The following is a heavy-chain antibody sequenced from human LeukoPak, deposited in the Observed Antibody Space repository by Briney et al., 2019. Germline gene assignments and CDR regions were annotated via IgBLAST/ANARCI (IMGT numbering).Heavy chain of an antibody. Sequence: GGSLRLSCAASGFTFSSYAMSWVRQAPGKGLEWVSVISGSSGSTYYADSVKGRFTMSRDNSNNTLYLQMNSLRAEDTAVYYCAKDPSSGTYMYYYGVDVWGQGTTVTVSS. V-gene: IGHV3-23*01. J-gene: IGHJ6*02. CDR1: GFTFSSYA. CDR3: AKDPSSGTYMYYYGVDV. CDR2: ISGSSGST. D-gene: IGHD1-26*01.